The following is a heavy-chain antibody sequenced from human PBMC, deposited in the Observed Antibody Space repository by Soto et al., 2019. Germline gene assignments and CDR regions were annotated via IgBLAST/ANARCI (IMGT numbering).Heavy chain of an antibody. J-gene: IGHJ4*02. CDR2: IYYNGSN. CDR1: GGSISSSSYY. D-gene: IGHD1-26*01. CDR3: ACPCSPTGSYLGY. V-gene: IGHV4-39*01. Sequence: QLQLQESGPGLVKPSETLSLTCTVSGGSISSSSYYWGGIRQPPGRGLEWIGGIYYNGSNYYNQTLKSRVTITVNRATTPFTPKLDSVPVAYTAVSFYACPCSPTGSYLGYWGQGTPVTVSS.